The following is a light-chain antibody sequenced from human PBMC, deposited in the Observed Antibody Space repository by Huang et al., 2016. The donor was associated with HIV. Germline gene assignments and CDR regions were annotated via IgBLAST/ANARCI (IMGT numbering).Light chain of an antibody. CDR2: GAS. CDR1: QSVATN. V-gene: IGKV3-15*01. J-gene: IGKJ2*01. CDR3: QQYHNWPYT. Sequence: EIIMTQSPATLSLSPGEGASLSCRANQSVATNLAWYLHRPGQSPRSLIFGASTRASGLPGRFSGSGSGTQFTLTVSGLQSEDFAVYYCQQYHNWPYTFGQGTKLEI.